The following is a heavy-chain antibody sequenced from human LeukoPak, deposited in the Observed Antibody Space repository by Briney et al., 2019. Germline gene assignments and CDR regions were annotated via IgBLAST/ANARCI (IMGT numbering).Heavy chain of an antibody. Sequence: ASVKVSCKASGYTFTSYYMHWVRQAPGQGLEWMGWINPNSGGTNYAQKFQGRVTMTRDTSISTAYMELSRLRSDDTAVYYCAREVAGYCSSTSCYIDYWGQGTLVTVSS. CDR3: AREVAGYCSSTSCYIDY. CDR1: GYTFTSYY. CDR2: INPNSGGT. J-gene: IGHJ4*02. D-gene: IGHD2-2*02. V-gene: IGHV1-2*02.